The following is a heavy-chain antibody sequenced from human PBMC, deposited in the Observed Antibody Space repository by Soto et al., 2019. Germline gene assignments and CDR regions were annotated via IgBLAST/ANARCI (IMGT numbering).Heavy chain of an antibody. CDR3: XRXPXXXXXXXXXXXXDY. CDR1: GFTFSSYA. CDR2: ISYDGSNK. J-gene: IGHJ4*02. V-gene: IGHV3-30-3*01. Sequence: QVQLVESGGGVVQPGRSLRLSCAASGFTFSSYAMHWVRQSPXXXLXXXXXISYDGSNKYYADSVKGRFTISRDNSKNTLYLQMNSLRAEDTAXYXCXRXPXXXXXXXXXXXXDYWGQGTLVTVSS.